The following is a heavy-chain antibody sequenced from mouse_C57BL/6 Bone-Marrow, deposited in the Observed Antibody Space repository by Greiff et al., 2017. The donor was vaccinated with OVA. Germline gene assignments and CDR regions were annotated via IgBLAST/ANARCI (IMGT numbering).Heavy chain of an antibody. V-gene: IGHV1-76*01. CDR2: IYPGSGNT. CDR3: ARGVRYSYYFDY. J-gene: IGHJ2*01. CDR1: GYTFTDYY. D-gene: IGHD1-1*01. Sequence: VQLVESGAELVRPGASVKLSCKASGYTFTDYYINWVKQRPGQGLEWIARIYPGSGNTYYNEKFKGKATLTAEKSSSTAYMQLSSLTSEDSAVYFCARGVRYSYYFDYWGQGTTLTVSS.